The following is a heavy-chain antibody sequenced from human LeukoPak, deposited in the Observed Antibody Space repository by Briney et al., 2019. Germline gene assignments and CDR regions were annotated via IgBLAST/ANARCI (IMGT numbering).Heavy chain of an antibody. J-gene: IGHJ4*02. CDR1: GFTFSSYA. V-gene: IGHV3-23*01. Sequence: GGSLRLSCAASGFTFSSYAMSWVRQAPEKGLEWVSAISGSGGSTYYADSVKGRFTISRDNSKNTLYLQMNSLRAEDTAVYYCAKDDGYGDYGYDYWGQGTLVTVSS. CDR2: ISGSGGST. D-gene: IGHD4-17*01. CDR3: AKDDGYGDYGYDY.